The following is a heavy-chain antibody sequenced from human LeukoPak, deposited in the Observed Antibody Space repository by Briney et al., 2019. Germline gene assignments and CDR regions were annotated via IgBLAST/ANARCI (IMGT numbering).Heavy chain of an antibody. V-gene: IGHV3-7*01. CDR3: ARGGASATGDDY. CDR1: GFTFSTYW. Sequence: PGGSLRLSCAASGFTFSTYWMTWVRQAPGKGREWVANIKQDGSETYYVDSVKGRFTVSRDNPKNSLYLQMNSLRAEDTALYYCARGGASATGDDYWGQGTLVTVSS. CDR2: IKQDGSET. J-gene: IGHJ4*02. D-gene: IGHD7-27*01.